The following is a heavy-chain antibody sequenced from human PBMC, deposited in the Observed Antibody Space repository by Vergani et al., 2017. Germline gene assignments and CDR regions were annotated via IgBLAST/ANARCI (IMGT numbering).Heavy chain of an antibody. CDR3: AKDWGDGDYLIDY. J-gene: IGHJ4*02. Sequence: QVQLMESGGGLVQPGGSLSLSCAASGFTFSSYGMHWVRQAPGKGLEWVAFIRYDGSNKYYADSVKGRFTIARDNSKTTLYLQMNSLRAEDTAVYYCAKDWGDGDYLIDYWGQGTLVSVSS. V-gene: IGHV3-30*02. CDR1: GFTFSSYG. D-gene: IGHD4-17*01. CDR2: IRYDGSNK.